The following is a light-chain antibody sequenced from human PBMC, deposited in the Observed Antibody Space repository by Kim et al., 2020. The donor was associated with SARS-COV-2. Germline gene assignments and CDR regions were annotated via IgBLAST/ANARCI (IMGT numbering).Light chain of an antibody. J-gene: IGLJ3*02. CDR2: RDN. V-gene: IGLV10-54*04. CDR3: SAWDSSLSVWK. CDR1: NNNVGDQG. Sequence: QAGLTQPPSVSKGLRQTATLTCTGNNNNVGDQGAAWLQQHQGHPPKLLSYRDNNRPSGISERFSAFRSGNTASLTISGLQPEDGADYYCSAWDSSLSVWKFGGGNQLTVL.